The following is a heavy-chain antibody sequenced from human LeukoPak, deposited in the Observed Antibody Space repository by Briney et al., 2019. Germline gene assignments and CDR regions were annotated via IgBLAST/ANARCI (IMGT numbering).Heavy chain of an antibody. J-gene: IGHJ4*02. Sequence: SETLSLTCGVSGGSVSSTNWWTWIRQPPGKGLKWIGEVHLDGRTNFNPSLKSRLTMSVDLSEDHVSLKLTSVTAADTAVYYCAREGGFYRPLDYSGQGTLVTVSS. D-gene: IGHD6-25*01. CDR3: AREGGFYRPLDY. CDR2: VHLDGRT. V-gene: IGHV4-4*02. CDR1: GGSVSSTNW.